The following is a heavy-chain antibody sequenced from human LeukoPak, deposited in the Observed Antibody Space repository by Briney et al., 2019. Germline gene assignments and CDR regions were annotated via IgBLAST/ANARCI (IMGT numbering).Heavy chain of an antibody. Sequence: ASVKVSCKASGYTFTSYGISWVRQAPGQGLEWMGIINPSGGSTSYAQKFQGRVTMTRDTSTNTVYMELSSLRSEDTAVYYCAREYSSSSRGDYWGQGTLVTVSS. CDR2: INPSGGST. V-gene: IGHV1-46*01. D-gene: IGHD6-6*01. CDR1: GYTFTSYG. CDR3: AREYSSSSRGDY. J-gene: IGHJ4*02.